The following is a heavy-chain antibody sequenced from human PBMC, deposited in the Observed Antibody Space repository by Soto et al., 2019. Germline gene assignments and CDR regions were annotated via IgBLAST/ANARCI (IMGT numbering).Heavy chain of an antibody. V-gene: IGHV3-15*07. J-gene: IGHJ4*02. CDR2: IKSKTDGGTT. CDR3: TTDPVTMIVVVPSSG. Sequence: PGGSLRLSCAASGFTFSNAWMNWVRQAPGKGLEWVGRIKSKTDGGTTDYAAPVKGRFTISRDDSKNTLYLQMNSLKTEDTAVYYCTTDPVTMIVVVPSSGWGQGTLVNVSS. CDR1: GFTFSNAW. D-gene: IGHD3-22*01.